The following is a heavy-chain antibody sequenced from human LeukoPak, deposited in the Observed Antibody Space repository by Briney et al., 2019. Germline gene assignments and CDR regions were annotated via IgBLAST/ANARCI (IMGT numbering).Heavy chain of an antibody. Sequence: SETLSLTCTVSGGSISTYHWSWIRQPPGKGLEWIGFIYNSGSTNYNPSPKSRVTISVDTSKNQFFLRLSSVTAADTAVYYCARGGSAWWYWGQGTLVTVSS. D-gene: IGHD2-8*02. CDR1: GGSISTYH. CDR3: ARGGSAWWY. V-gene: IGHV4-59*08. CDR2: IYNSGST. J-gene: IGHJ4*02.